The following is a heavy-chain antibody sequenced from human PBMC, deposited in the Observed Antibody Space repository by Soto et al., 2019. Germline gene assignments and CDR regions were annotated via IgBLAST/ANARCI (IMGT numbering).Heavy chain of an antibody. CDR1: GFTFSSYS. Sequence: GGSLRLSCAASGFTFSSYSMNWVRQAPGKGLEWVSSISSSSSYIYYADSVKGRFTISRDNAKNSLYLQMNSLRAEDTAVYYCARSDLLRFLEWLLDPDAFDIWGQGTMVTVSS. J-gene: IGHJ3*02. CDR2: ISSSSSYI. CDR3: ARSDLLRFLEWLLDPDAFDI. V-gene: IGHV3-21*01. D-gene: IGHD3-3*01.